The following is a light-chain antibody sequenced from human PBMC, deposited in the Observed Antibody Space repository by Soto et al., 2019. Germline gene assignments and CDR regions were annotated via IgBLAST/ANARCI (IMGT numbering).Light chain of an antibody. J-gene: IGKJ1*01. V-gene: IGKV3-20*01. CDR3: QQYGSSPWT. CDR1: QSVSSSH. Sequence: EIVLTQSPGTMSLSPGERATLSCRTSQSVSSSHLAWYQQKPGQAPRLLIYGASSRATGIPDRFSGSGSGTDFTLTISRLEPEDFAVYYCQQYGSSPWTFGQGTRWIS. CDR2: GAS.